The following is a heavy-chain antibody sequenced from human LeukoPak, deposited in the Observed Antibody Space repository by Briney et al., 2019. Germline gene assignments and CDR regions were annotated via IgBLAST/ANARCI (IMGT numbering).Heavy chain of an antibody. J-gene: IGHJ4*02. CDR1: GYTFTSYG. D-gene: IGHD3-22*01. Sequence: GASVKVSCKASGYTFTSYGISWVRQAPGQGLEWMGWISAYNGNTNYAQKLQGRVTMTTDTSTSTAYMELRSLRSDDTAVYYCARGGDPTYYYDSSGYYLGYWGQGTLVTVSS. CDR2: ISAYNGNT. V-gene: IGHV1-18*01. CDR3: ARGGDPTYYYDSSGYYLGY.